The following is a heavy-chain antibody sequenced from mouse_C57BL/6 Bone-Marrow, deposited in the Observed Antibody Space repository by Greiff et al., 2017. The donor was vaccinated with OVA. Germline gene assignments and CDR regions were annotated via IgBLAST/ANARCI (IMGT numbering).Heavy chain of an antibody. CDR3: ARPSRWLLLDY. CDR1: GYTFTSYW. J-gene: IGHJ2*01. V-gene: IGHV1-69*01. Sequence: QVQLQQPGAELVMPGASVKLSCKASGYTFTSYWMHWVKQRPGQGLEWIGEIDPSDSYTNYNQKFKGKSTLTVDKSSSTAYMQLSSLTSEDSAVYDCARPSRWLLLDYWGQGTTPTVSA. CDR2: IDPSDSYT. D-gene: IGHD2-3*01.